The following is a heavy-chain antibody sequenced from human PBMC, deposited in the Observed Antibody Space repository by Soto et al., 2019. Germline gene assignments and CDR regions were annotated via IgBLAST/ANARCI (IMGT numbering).Heavy chain of an antibody. CDR3: AKEIELMVYAIVRGAFDI. CDR2: ISGSGGST. V-gene: IGHV3-23*01. CDR1: GFTFSSYA. J-gene: IGHJ3*02. Sequence: GGSLRLSCAASGFTFSSYAMSWVRQAPGKGLEWVSAISGSGGSTYYADSVKGRFTISRDNSKNTLYLQMNSLRAEDTAVYYCAKEIELMVYAIVRGAFDIWGQGTMVTVSS. D-gene: IGHD2-8*01.